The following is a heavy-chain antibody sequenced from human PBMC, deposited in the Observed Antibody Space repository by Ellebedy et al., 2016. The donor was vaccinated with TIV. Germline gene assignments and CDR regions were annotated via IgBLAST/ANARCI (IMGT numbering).Heavy chain of an antibody. D-gene: IGHD5-24*01. CDR3: ARGSRDNFEAPDDN. CDR1: GGTFSRHA. V-gene: IGHV1-69*13. Sequence: AASVKVSCKASGGTFSRHAIRWVRQAPGQGLEWMGGIIPFFGPANYAQKFQGRVTITADEATSPAFMALSSLRSEDTAVYYCARGSRDNFEAPDDNWGQGTLVTVSS. J-gene: IGHJ4*02. CDR2: IIPFFGPA.